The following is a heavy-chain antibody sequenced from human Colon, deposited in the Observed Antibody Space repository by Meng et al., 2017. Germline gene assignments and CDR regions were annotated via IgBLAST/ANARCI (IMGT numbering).Heavy chain of an antibody. D-gene: IGHD1-26*01. CDR1: GGSVSSPSYY. J-gene: IGHJ4*02. CDR3: ARGRGSYSSIDF. CDR2: VYYTGSA. Sequence: HVQLQGSGPRLVRPSATLSLTCTLSGGSVSSPSYYWSWIRQTPGKGLEWIGYVYYTGSANYNPSLKSRVTISVDTSKNHFSLNLTSVTAADTAVYYCARGRGSYSSIDFWGQGTLVTVSS. V-gene: IGHV4-61*03.